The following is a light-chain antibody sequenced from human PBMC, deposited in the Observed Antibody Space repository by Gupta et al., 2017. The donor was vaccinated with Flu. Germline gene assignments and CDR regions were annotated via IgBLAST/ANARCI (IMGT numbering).Light chain of an antibody. CDR2: GAS. CDR3: HQYCCATGYT. Sequence: EIILTKSPGTTSLSIGERATLSCRASQSVSSSYLAWYQQKPGQEHRRLIYGASSRATGIPDRFIGSGCCADFTLTIIRREPEDFAVDYCHQYCCATGYTFGQGTKLEIK. J-gene: IGKJ2*01. V-gene: IGKV3-20*01. CDR1: QSVSSSY.